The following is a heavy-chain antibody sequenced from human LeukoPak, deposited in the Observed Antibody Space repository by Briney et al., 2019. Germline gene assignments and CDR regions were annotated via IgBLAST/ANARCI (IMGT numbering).Heavy chain of an antibody. J-gene: IGHJ4*02. CDR2: INSDGSST. D-gene: IGHD3-3*01. CDR1: GFTFSSYW. Sequence: GGSLRLSCAASGFTFSSYWMHWVRQAPGKGLVWVSRINSDGSSTSYADSVKGRFTISRDNAKNTLYLQMNSLRAEDTAVYYCGRDFRSGYQGGYDYWGQGTLVTVSS. CDR3: GRDFRSGYQGGYDY. V-gene: IGHV3-74*01.